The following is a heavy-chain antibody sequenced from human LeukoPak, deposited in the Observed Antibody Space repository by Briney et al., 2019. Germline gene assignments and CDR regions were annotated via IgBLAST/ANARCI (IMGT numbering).Heavy chain of an antibody. Sequence: GGSLRLSCAASGFTFSSYSMNWVRQAPGKGLEWVSYISSSSSTIYYADSVKDRFTISRDNAKNSLYLQMSNLRAEDTAVYFCARGGGLDVWGQGATVTVSS. J-gene: IGHJ6*02. V-gene: IGHV3-48*01. CDR3: ARGGGLDV. D-gene: IGHD3-16*01. CDR2: ISSSSSTI. CDR1: GFTFSSYS.